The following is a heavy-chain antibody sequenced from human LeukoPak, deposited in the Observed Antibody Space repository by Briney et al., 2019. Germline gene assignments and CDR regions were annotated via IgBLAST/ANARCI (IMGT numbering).Heavy chain of an antibody. CDR2: INPNSGGT. Sequence: GASVKVSCKASGYTFTGYYMHWVRQAPGQGLEWMGWINPNSGGTNYAQKFQGRVTMTRDMSISTAYMELSRLRSDDTAVYYCARDPAGYNPLDYYYYYMDVWGKGTTVTVSS. D-gene: IGHD5-24*01. V-gene: IGHV1-2*02. CDR1: GYTFTGYY. CDR3: ARDPAGYNPLDYYYYYMDV. J-gene: IGHJ6*03.